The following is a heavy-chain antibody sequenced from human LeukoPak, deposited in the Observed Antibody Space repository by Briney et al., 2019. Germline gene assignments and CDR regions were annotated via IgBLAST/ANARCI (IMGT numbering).Heavy chain of an antibody. CDR3: ARGTDAGPRAATTFDY. J-gene: IGHJ4*02. V-gene: IGHV1-18*01. Sequence: ASVKVSCKASGYTFTHYGISWVRQAPGQGLEWMGWISAYNGNTSYAQKLQGRVTMTTDTSTSTAYMELRSLRTDDTAVYYYARGTDAGPRAATTFDYWGQGTLVTVSS. CDR2: ISAYNGNT. CDR1: GYTFTHYG. D-gene: IGHD4-11*01.